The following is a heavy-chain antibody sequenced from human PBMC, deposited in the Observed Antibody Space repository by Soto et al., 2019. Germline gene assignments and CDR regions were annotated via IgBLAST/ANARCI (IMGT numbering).Heavy chain of an antibody. CDR3: ATGYGDYDSFSYYYYGMDV. J-gene: IGHJ6*02. D-gene: IGHD4-17*01. CDR1: GYTLTELS. Sequence: ASVKVSCKVSGYTLTELSMHWVRQAPGKGLEWMGGFDPEDGETIYAQKFQGRVTMTEDTSTDTAYMELSSLRSEDTAVYYCATGYGDYDSFSYYYYGMDVWGQGTTVTVSS. CDR2: FDPEDGET. V-gene: IGHV1-24*01.